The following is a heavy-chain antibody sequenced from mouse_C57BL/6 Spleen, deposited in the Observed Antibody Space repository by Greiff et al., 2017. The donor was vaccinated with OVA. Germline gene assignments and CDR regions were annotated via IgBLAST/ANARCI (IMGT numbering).Heavy chain of an antibody. CDR1: GYTFTDYY. D-gene: IGHD1-1*01. Sequence: VQLQQSGAELVRPGASVKLSCKASGYTFTDYYINWVKQRPGQGLEWIARIYPGSGNTYYNEKFKGKATLTAEKSSSTAYMQLSSLTSEDSAVYFCAKSTTEVHTDYWGQGTTLTVPS. CDR2: IYPGSGNT. J-gene: IGHJ2*01. CDR3: AKSTTEVHTDY. V-gene: IGHV1-76*01.